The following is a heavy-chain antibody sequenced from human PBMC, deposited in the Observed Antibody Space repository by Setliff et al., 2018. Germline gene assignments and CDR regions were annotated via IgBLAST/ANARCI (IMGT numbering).Heavy chain of an antibody. D-gene: IGHD2-8*02. J-gene: IGHJ4*02. Sequence: PSETLSLTCTVSGGPISSYFGSWIRQPPGKGLEWIGYIPHLGIASYNPSLKSRAPISVDTSKNQFSLQLPPVTSADTAVYFCASGGVLGTGDFDYWGQGTLVTVSS. CDR2: IPHLGIA. CDR3: ASGGVLGTGDFDY. V-gene: IGHV4-59*01. CDR1: GGPISSYF.